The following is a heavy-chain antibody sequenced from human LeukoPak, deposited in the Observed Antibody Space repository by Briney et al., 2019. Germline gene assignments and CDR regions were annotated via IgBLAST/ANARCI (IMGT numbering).Heavy chain of an antibody. J-gene: IGHJ4*02. CDR1: GYTFTNYW. V-gene: IGHV5-51*01. CDR2: IFPDDSHT. CDR3: ARATTGTRTVDY. D-gene: IGHD1-7*01. Sequence: GESLKISCKSSGYTFTNYWIAWVRQMPGKGLESMGTIFPDDSHTTYSPSFQGQVTISADKSINTAYLQWSSLKASDTAIYYCARATTGTRTVDYWGQGTLVTVSS.